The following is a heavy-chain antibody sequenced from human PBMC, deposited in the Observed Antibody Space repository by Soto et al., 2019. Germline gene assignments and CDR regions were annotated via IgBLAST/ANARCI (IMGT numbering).Heavy chain of an antibody. V-gene: IGHV3-30-3*01. Sequence: QVQLVESGGGVVQPGRSLRLSCAASGFTFSSYAMHWVRQAPGKGLEWVAVISYDGSNKYYADSVKGRFTISRDNSKNTLYLQMNSLRAEDTAVYYCARPFLQLAYYYYGMDVWGQGTTVTVSS. CDR1: GFTFSSYA. D-gene: IGHD6-6*01. CDR3: ARPFLQLAYYYYGMDV. CDR2: ISYDGSNK. J-gene: IGHJ6*02.